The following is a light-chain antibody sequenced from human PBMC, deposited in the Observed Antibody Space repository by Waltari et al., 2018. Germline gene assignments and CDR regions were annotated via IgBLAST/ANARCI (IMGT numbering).Light chain of an antibody. J-gene: IGLJ2*01. Sequence: QSVLTQPPSVSEAPRQRVTISCSGSTSNIANNAVNWYQQLPGKAPKLRIYYDDLLPSGVSDRFSASKSGTSASLAISGLQSEDEADYYCSVWDDSLNGQVFGGGTKLTVL. CDR2: YDD. V-gene: IGLV1-36*01. CDR1: TSNIANNA. CDR3: SVWDDSLNGQV.